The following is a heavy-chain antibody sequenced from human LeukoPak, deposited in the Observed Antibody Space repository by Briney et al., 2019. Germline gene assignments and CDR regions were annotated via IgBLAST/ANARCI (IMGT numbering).Heavy chain of an antibody. CDR2: IKQDGSGK. D-gene: IGHD6-19*01. CDR3: APGGVAGDF. V-gene: IGHV3-7*01. Sequence: GGSLRLSCAASGFIFSSYWMNWVRQAPGKGPEWVANIKQDGSGKYYVDSVKGRFTISRDNAKNSLYLQMNSLRVEDTAVYYCAPGGVAGDFWGQGTLVTVSS. J-gene: IGHJ4*02. CDR1: GFIFSSYW.